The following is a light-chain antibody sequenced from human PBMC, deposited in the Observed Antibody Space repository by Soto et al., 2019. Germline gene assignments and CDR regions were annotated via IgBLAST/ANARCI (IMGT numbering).Light chain of an antibody. V-gene: IGKV3-15*01. Sequence: IVMKRSPATLSVTQMERATLSFSASQTVSSNLAWYQQKPGQAPRLLIYDASTRATGIPVRFRGSGSGTEFTLTISSLQSEDSAVYYCHQYNNWLALTFGGGSKVDIK. J-gene: IGKJ4*01. CDR3: HQYNNWLALT. CDR1: QTVSSN. CDR2: DAS.